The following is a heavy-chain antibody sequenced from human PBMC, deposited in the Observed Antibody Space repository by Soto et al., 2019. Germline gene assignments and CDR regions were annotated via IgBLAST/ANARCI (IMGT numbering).Heavy chain of an antibody. CDR3: ARAGAPPYCISTSCSEAY. CDR1: GGTFSSYA. V-gene: IGHV1-69*01. D-gene: IGHD2-2*01. Sequence: EVKKPGSSVNVSCKASGGTFSSYAITWVRQAPGQGLEWMGGIIPIFGTANYAQKFQGRVTITAEQSTCTAYMELSSLRSEDTAVYYCARAGAPPYCISTSCSEAYWGQGTLVTVSS. J-gene: IGHJ4*02. CDR2: IIPIFGTA.